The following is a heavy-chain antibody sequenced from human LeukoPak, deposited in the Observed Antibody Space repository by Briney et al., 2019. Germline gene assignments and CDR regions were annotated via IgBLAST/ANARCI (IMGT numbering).Heavy chain of an antibody. V-gene: IGHV3-23*01. CDR2: ISGSGGTI. D-gene: IGHD5-24*01. J-gene: IGHJ4*02. CDR1: GFTFSNYA. CDR3: AKVQEMATILPPFHY. Sequence: GGSLRLSCAASGFTFSNYAMNWVRQAPGKGLEWVSAISGSGGTIYYADSVKGRFTISRDNSKNTLYLQMNSLRAEDTAVYYCAKVQEMATILPPFHYWGQGTLVTVSS.